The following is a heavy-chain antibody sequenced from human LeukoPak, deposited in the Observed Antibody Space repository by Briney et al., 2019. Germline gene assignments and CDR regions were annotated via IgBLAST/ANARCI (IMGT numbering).Heavy chain of an antibody. V-gene: IGHV4-34*01. CDR1: GGSFSGYY. CDR3: ARRPQYYYYYMDV. CDR2: INHSGST. D-gene: IGHD6-6*01. J-gene: IGHJ6*03. Sequence: KASETLSLTCAVYGGSFSGYYWSWIRQPPGKGLEWIGEINHSGSTNYNPSLKSRVTISVDTSKNQFSLKLTSVTAADTAMYYCARRPQYYYYYMDVWGKGISVTVSS.